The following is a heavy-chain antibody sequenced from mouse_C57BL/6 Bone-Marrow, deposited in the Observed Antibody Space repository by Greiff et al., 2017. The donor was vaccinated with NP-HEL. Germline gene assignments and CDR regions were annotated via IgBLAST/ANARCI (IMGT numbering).Heavy chain of an antibody. CDR3: ARRRASAMDY. V-gene: IGHV5-6*01. CDR1: GFTFSSYG. J-gene: IGHJ4*01. Sequence: DVQLVESGGDLVKPGGSLKLSCAASGFTFSSYGMSWVRQTPDKRLEWAATISSGGSYTYYPDSVKGRFTISRDNAKNTLYLQMSSLKSEDTAMYYCARRRASAMDYWGQGTSVTVSS. D-gene: IGHD3-3*01. CDR2: ISSGGSYT.